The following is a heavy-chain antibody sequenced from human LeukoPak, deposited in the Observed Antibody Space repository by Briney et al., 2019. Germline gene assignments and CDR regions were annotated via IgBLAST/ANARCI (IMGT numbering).Heavy chain of an antibody. CDR3: AKYGSGTYYNGLY. Sequence: GGSLRLSCAASGFTFSSYAMTWVRQAPGKGLQWVSTISVSGDNTYYADSVKGRFTISRDSSKSTLYLQMHSLRDEDTAVYYCAKYGSGTYYNGLYWGQGTLVTVSS. J-gene: IGHJ4*02. CDR1: GFTFSSYA. V-gene: IGHV3-23*01. CDR2: ISVSGDNT. D-gene: IGHD3-10*01.